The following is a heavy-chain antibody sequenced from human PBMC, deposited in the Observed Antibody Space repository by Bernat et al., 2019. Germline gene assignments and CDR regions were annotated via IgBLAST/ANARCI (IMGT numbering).Heavy chain of an antibody. V-gene: IGHV4-34*02. CDR1: DGAFSTYY. J-gene: IGHJ4*02. Sequence: QVQLQQWGAGLLKPSETLSLTCAVSDGAFSTYYWGWIRQPPGKGLEWIGEINHSGSTNYNPSLKSRVTMSVDTSRNRFSLKLSSVTAADSAIYFCARGGVENSNSGGLFDSWGQGTLLTVSS. CDR3: ARGGVENSNSGGLFDS. CDR2: INHSGST. D-gene: IGHD4-4*01.